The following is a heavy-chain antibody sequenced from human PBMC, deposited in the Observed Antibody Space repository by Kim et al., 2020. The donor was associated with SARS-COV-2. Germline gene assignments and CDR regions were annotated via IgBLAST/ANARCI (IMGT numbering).Heavy chain of an antibody. CDR3: ASNWNYGSGATYPY. V-gene: IGHV1-18*01. Sequence: ASVKVSCKASGYTFTSYGISWVRQAPGQGLEWMGWISAYNGNTNYAQKLQGRVTMTTDTSTSTAYMELRSLRSDDTAVYYCASNWNYGSGATYPYWGQGTLVTVSS. CDR2: ISAYNGNT. D-gene: IGHD3-10*01. CDR1: GYTFTSYG. J-gene: IGHJ4*02.